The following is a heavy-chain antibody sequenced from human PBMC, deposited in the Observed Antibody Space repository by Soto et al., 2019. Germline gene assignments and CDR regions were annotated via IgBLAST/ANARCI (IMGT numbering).Heavy chain of an antibody. Sequence: ASVKVACKASGYTFTSYGISWVRRAPGQGLEWMGWISAYNVNTNYAQKLQGRVTMTTDTSTSTAYMELRSLRSDDTAVYYCARGSYAGDYFDYWGQGTLDTVSS. CDR1: GYTFTSYG. D-gene: IGHD1-26*01. J-gene: IGHJ4*02. V-gene: IGHV1-18*04. CDR3: ARGSYAGDYFDY. CDR2: ISAYNVNT.